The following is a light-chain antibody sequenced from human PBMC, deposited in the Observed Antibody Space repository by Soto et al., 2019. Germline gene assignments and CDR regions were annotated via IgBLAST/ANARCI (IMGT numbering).Light chain of an antibody. CDR2: LNSDGSH. J-gene: IGLJ2*01. CDR1: SGHSSYA. Sequence: QPVLTQSPSASASLGASVKITCTLSSGHSSYAIAWHQQQPEKGPRYLMKLNSDGSHSKGDGIPGRFSGSTSGAERYLTISSLQSEDEADYYCQTGGTGMVFGGGTKVTVL. V-gene: IGLV4-69*01. CDR3: QTGGTGMV.